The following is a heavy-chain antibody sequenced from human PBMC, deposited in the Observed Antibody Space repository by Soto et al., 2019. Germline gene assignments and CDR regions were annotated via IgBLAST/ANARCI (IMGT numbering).Heavy chain of an antibody. CDR3: ANIISGYDTDYYGMDV. J-gene: IGHJ6*02. CDR1: GFTFSSYG. Sequence: GGSLRLSCAASGFTFSSYGMHWVRQAPGKGLEWVAVISYDGSNKYYADSVKGRFTISRDNSKNTLYLQMNSLRAEDTAVYYCANIISGYDTDYYGMDVWGQGTTVTVSS. D-gene: IGHD5-12*01. CDR2: ISYDGSNK. V-gene: IGHV3-30*18.